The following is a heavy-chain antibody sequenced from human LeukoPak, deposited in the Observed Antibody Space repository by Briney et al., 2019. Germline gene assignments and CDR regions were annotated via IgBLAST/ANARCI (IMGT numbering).Heavy chain of an antibody. Sequence: GGSLRFSCAASGFIFSSYGMHWVRQAPGKGLEWVAFIRNGGSDKYYADSVKGRFTISRDNSKNTLYLQMNSLRGEDTAVYYCARVGSSGWYRGAFDIWGQGTMVTVSS. V-gene: IGHV3-30*02. CDR3: ARVGSSGWYRGAFDI. CDR1: GFIFSSYG. CDR2: IRNGGSDK. D-gene: IGHD6-19*01. J-gene: IGHJ3*02.